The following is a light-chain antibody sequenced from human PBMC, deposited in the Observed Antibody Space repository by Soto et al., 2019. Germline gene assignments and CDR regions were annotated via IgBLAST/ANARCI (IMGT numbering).Light chain of an antibody. CDR1: SSDIGAYDY. J-gene: IGLJ1*01. CDR3: FSFATTITQV. V-gene: IGLV2-14*01. Sequence: QSALTQPASLSGSPGQSITISCTGTSSDIGAYDYVSWFQQHPGKAPILMISEVNNRPSGVSNRFSGSKSGNTAYLTISGLQVEDEAEYFCFSFATTITQVFGAGTKGTVL. CDR2: EVN.